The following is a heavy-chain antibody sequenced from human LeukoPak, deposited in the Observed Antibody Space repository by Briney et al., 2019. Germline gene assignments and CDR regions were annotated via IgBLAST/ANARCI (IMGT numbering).Heavy chain of an antibody. CDR2: ITGSGGST. CDR1: GFTFSSYS. V-gene: IGHV3-23*01. Sequence: PGGSLRLSCAASGFTFSSYSMNWVRHAPGKGLEWVSAITGSGGSTYYADSVKGRFTISRDNSKNTVYLQMNSLRAEDTAVYYCARDKELTYSSNWFDPWGLGTLVTVSS. CDR3: ARDKELTYSSNWFDP. J-gene: IGHJ5*02. D-gene: IGHD1-26*01.